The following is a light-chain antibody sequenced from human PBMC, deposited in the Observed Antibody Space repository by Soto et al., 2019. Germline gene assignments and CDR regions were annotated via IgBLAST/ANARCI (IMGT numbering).Light chain of an antibody. CDR1: TGAVTSGHY. V-gene: IGLV7-46*01. Sequence: QAVVTQEPSLTVSPGVTVTLTCGSSTGAVTSGHYPYWFQQKPGQAPRTLIYDTSNKHSWTPARFSGSLLGGKAALTLSGAHPEDEAEYYCLISYTGARRGFGNGNKV. CDR2: DTS. J-gene: IGLJ1*01. CDR3: LISYTGARRG.